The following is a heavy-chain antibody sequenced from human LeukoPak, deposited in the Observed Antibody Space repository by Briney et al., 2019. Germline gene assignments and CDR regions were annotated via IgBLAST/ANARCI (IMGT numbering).Heavy chain of an antibody. CDR3: AKGAAMERGFDY. V-gene: IGHV3-48*01. CDR2: IRSSSTTI. CDR1: GFTFSNYG. D-gene: IGHD5-18*01. Sequence: GGSLRLSCAASGFTFSNYGMNWVRQAPGKGLEWVSYIRSSSTTIYYADSVKGRFTISRDNAKNSLYLQMNSLRAEDTALYYCAKGAAMERGFDYWGQGTLVTVSS. J-gene: IGHJ4*02.